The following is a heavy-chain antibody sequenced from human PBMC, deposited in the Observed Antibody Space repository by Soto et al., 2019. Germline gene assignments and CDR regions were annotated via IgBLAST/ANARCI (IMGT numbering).Heavy chain of an antibody. CDR1: GGSISSGDYY. CDR3: ARETGYKLRPTYFDY. D-gene: IGHD4-17*01. Sequence: SETLSLTCTVPGGSISSGDYYWSWIRQPPGKGLEWIGYIYYSGSTYYNSSLKSRVTLSVDTSKNQFTLKLSSVTAADTAVYYCARETGYKLRPTYFDYWGQGTLVTVSS. CDR2: IYYSGST. J-gene: IGHJ4*02. V-gene: IGHV4-30-4*01.